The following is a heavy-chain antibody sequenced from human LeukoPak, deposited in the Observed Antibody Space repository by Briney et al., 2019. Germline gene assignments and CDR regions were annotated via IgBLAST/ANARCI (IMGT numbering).Heavy chain of an antibody. Sequence: SETLSLTCTVSGGSITGSSYYGGWIRQSPGKGLEWIGSLYYSGRIYYNPSLKSRVSMSADTSKNQFSLKLNSLTAADRAVYYCARQYYDSTGYYYFDHWDQGTLVTVSS. CDR2: LYYSGRI. CDR3: ARQYYDSTGYYYFDH. J-gene: IGHJ4*02. CDR1: GGSITGSSYY. D-gene: IGHD3-22*01. V-gene: IGHV4-39*01.